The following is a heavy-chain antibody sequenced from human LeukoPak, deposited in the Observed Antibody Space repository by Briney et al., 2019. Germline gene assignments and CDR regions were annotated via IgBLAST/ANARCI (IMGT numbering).Heavy chain of an antibody. V-gene: IGHV3-7*04. CDR3: ARGYGSGASGPYYFDY. CDR2: IKQDGSDR. J-gene: IGHJ4*02. CDR1: GFTFSSYW. Sequence: GGSLRLSCAASGFTFSSYWMSWVRQAPGKGPEWVANIKQDGSDRYYVDSVKGRFTISRDNAKDSLYLQVNSPRVEDTAVYHCARGYGSGASGPYYFDYWGQGTLVSVPS. D-gene: IGHD3-10*01.